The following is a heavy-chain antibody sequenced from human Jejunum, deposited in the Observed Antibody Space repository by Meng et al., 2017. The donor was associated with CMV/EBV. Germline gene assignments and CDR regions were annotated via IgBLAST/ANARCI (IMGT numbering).Heavy chain of an antibody. CDR3: TLTATTIVVVPSDVRDY. CDR2: IRSKAYGGTT. Sequence: GDYAMSWVRQAPGKGLEWVGFIRSKAYGGTTEYAASVKGRFTISRDDSKSIAYLQMNSLKTEDTAVYYCTLTATTIVVVPSDVRDYWGQGTLVTVSS. J-gene: IGHJ4*02. D-gene: IGHD3-22*01. V-gene: IGHV3-49*04. CDR1: GDYA.